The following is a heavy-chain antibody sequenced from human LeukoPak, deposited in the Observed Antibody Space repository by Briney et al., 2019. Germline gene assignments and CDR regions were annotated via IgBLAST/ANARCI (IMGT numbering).Heavy chain of an antibody. CDR1: GDSISTGAYY. Sequence: SSETLSLTCTVSGDSISTGAYYWSWIRQPPGKGLGWIGYIYHSGRTYYNPSLKSRVTISVGRSRNQFSLKLTSVTAADTAVYYCARGEQLAGGMDWFDPCGQGTLVTVSS. CDR2: IYHSGRT. V-gene: IGHV4-30-2*01. J-gene: IGHJ5*02. D-gene: IGHD6-13*01. CDR3: ARGEQLAGGMDWFDP.